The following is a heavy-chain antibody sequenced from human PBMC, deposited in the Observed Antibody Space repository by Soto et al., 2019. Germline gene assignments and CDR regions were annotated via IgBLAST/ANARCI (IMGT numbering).Heavy chain of an antibody. CDR2: INPSGGST. J-gene: IGHJ6*02. D-gene: IGHD5-18*01. CDR3: ARVRGTAMVHYYYYGMDV. Sequence: ASVKVSCKXSGYIFASYYMHWGRQAPGQGLEWMGIINPSGGSTSYAQKFQGRVTMTRDTSTSTVYMELSSLRSEDTAVYYCARVRGTAMVHYYYYGMDVWGQGTTVTVSS. CDR1: GYIFASYY. V-gene: IGHV1-46*01.